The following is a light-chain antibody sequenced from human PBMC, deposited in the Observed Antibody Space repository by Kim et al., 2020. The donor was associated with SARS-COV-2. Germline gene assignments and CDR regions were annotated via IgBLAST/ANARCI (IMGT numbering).Light chain of an antibody. Sequence: QLVLTQSPSASASLGASVKLTCTLSSGHSSYAIAWHQQQPEKGPRYLMKVNSDGSHIKGDGIPDRFSGSSSGAERYLTISSLQSEDEADYYCQTWGTGILVFGGGTQLTVL. CDR3: QTWGTGILV. V-gene: IGLV4-69*01. CDR1: SGHSSYA. J-gene: IGLJ3*02. CDR2: VNSDGSH.